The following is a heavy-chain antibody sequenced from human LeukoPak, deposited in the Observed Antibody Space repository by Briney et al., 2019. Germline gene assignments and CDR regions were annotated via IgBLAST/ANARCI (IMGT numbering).Heavy chain of an antibody. CDR1: GFTFSSYS. Sequence: GGSLRLSCAASGFTFSSYSMNWVRQAPGEGLEWVSSISSSSYIYYADSVKGRFTISRDNAKNSLYLQMNSLRAEDTAVYYCARQLYLYYGMDVWGQGTTVTVSS. V-gene: IGHV3-21*01. CDR2: ISSSSYI. CDR3: ARQLYLYYGMDV. J-gene: IGHJ6*02. D-gene: IGHD2-15*01.